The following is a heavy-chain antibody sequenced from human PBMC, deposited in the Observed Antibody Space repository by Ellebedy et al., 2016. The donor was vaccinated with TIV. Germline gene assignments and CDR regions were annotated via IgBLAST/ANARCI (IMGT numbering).Heavy chain of an antibody. Sequence: GGSLRLXXAGSGFSFSSYAMTWVRQAPGKGLDWVSAVSANGGSTYYADSVKGRFTISRGNSKNTLYLQMNSLRAEDTAVYYCAKDRYTDRGRYFDYWGQGTLVTVSS. J-gene: IGHJ4*02. CDR1: GFSFSSYA. CDR2: VSANGGST. CDR3: AKDRYTDRGRYFDY. V-gene: IGHV3-23*01. D-gene: IGHD5-24*01.